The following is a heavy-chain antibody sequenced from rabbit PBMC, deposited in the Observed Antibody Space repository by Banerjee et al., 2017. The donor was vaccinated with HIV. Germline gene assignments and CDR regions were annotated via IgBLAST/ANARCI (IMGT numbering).Heavy chain of an antibody. CDR2: IDPIFGST. CDR1: GFDFSSYG. Sequence: QEQLVESGGGLVQPGGSLKLSCKASGFDFSSYGVSWVRQAPGKGLEWIGYIDPIFGSTYYASWVNGRFTISSHNAQNTVDLQMNSLTAADTATYFCARDPANLIDYDLWGPGTLVTVS. V-gene: IGHV1S47*01. CDR3: ARDPANLIDYDL. J-gene: IGHJ4*01. D-gene: IGHD2-1*01.